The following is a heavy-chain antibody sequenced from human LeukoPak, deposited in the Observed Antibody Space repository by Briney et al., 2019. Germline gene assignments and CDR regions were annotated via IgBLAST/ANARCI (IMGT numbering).Heavy chain of an antibody. J-gene: IGHJ4*02. D-gene: IGHD6-6*01. Sequence: ASVKVSCKAPGYTFTSDDINWVRQMPGKGLEWMGIIYPGDSDTRYSPSFQGQVTISADKSISTAYLQWSSLKASDTAMYYCARVAARPVKVYFDYWGLGTLVTVSS. CDR1: GYTFTSDD. CDR3: ARVAARPVKVYFDY. V-gene: IGHV5-51*01. CDR2: IYPGDSDT.